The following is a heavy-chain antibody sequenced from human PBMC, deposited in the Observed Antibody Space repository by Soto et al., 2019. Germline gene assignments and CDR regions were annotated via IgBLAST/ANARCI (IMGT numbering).Heavy chain of an antibody. CDR1: GSTFSNHY. D-gene: IGHD1-20*01. CDR3: STTVITAPLFEY. V-gene: IGHV3-72*01. CDR2: IRNKPACHHT. J-gene: IGHJ4*02. Sequence: AGVSLRLSCTDSGSTFSNHYMDWVREAPGKGLEWLRRIRNKPACHHTEHAASVRGRLTISRDDSENSAYLQMHSLKTEDSAVYYCSTTVITAPLFEYWGQGTVVTVSS.